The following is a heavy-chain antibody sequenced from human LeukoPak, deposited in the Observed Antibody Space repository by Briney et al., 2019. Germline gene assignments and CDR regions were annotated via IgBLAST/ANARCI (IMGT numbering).Heavy chain of an antibody. J-gene: IGHJ4*02. Sequence: GGSLRLSCAAFGFTFSSYGMHWVRQTPGKGREWVSFIRHDGSYQQYADSVKGRFTVSRDNSKDRVYLQMNSLRTEDTAVYYCAKNRDSSDYPRDFDFWGQGTLVTVSS. V-gene: IGHV3-30*02. D-gene: IGHD3-22*01. CDR3: AKNRDSSDYPRDFDF. CDR2: IRHDGSYQ. CDR1: GFTFSSYG.